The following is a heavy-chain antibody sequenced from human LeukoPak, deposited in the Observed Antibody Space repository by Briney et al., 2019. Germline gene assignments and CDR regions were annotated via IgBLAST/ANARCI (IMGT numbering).Heavy chain of an antibody. D-gene: IGHD3-22*01. V-gene: IGHV3-23*01. J-gene: IGHJ6*03. CDR2: IIGSGGST. CDR1: GFTFSSYA. CDR3: ARDYYDSSGYYEGYYYYMDV. Sequence: GGSLRLSCAASGFTFSSYAMSWVRQARGKGLEWVSAIIGSGGSTYYADSVKGRFTISRDNSKNTLYLQMNSLRAEDTAVYYCARDYYDSSGYYEGYYYYMDVWGKGTTVTVSS.